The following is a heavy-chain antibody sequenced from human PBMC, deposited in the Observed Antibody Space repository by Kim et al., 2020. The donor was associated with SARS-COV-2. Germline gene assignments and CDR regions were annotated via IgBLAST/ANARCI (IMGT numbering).Heavy chain of an antibody. CDR1: GCTFSSYA. CDR3: ARIRLARGSADYYGSGIFDY. CDR2: IIPIFGTT. V-gene: IGHV1-69*13. J-gene: IGHJ4*02. D-gene: IGHD3-10*01. Sequence: SVKVSCKASGCTFSSYAISWVRQAPGQGLEWMGWIIPIFGTTNYAQKFQGRVTITADESTSTADMELSSLRSEDTAVYYCARIRLARGSADYYGSGIFDYWGQGALLTASS.